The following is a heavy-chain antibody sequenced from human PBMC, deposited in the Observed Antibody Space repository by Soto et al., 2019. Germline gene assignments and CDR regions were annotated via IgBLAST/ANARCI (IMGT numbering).Heavy chain of an antibody. Sequence: PGGSLRLSCAASGFTFSSYAMHWVRQAPGKGLEWVAVISYDGSNKYYADSVKGRFTISRDNSKNTLYLQMNSLRAEDTAVYYCARDMSLPVVTPAVPSEPNDYWGQGTLVTVSS. J-gene: IGHJ4*02. CDR1: GFTFSSYA. D-gene: IGHD2-21*02. CDR3: ARDMSLPVVTPAVPSEPNDY. V-gene: IGHV3-30-3*01. CDR2: ISYDGSNK.